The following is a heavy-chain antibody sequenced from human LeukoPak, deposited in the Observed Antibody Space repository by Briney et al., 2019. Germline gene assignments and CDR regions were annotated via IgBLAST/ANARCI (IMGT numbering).Heavy chain of an antibody. V-gene: IGHV4-59*01. CDR3: ARYGDYSPRGSPR. J-gene: IGHJ4*02. Sequence: SETLSLTCTVSGGSISSYYWSWIRQPPGKGLEWIGYIYYSGSTNYNPSLKSRVTISVDTSKNQFSLKLSSVTAADTAVYYCARYGDYSPRGSPRWGQGTLVTVSS. CDR1: GGSISSYY. D-gene: IGHD4-17*01. CDR2: IYYSGST.